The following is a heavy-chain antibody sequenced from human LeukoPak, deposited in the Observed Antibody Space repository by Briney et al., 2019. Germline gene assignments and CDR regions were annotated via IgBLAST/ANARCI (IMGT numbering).Heavy chain of an antibody. CDR3: ARDGSIAGIASVCDY. CDR2: ISYDGRNK. CDR1: GFTFSSYA. V-gene: IGHV3-30*04. D-gene: IGHD6-13*01. Sequence: PGRSLTLSCAASGFTFSSYAMHWARQARGKGLECVAVISYDGRNKYYADCVKGRFTLSRDNSKNTLYLQINSLRAEDTAVYYCARDGSIAGIASVCDYWAQGTLVTVSS. J-gene: IGHJ4*02.